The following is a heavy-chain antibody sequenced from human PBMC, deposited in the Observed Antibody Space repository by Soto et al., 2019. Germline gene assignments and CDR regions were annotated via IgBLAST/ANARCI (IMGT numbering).Heavy chain of an antibody. J-gene: IGHJ6*02. Sequence: VQLVESGGGVVQPGRSLRLSCAASGFTFSSYGMHWVRQAPGKGLEWVAVISYDGRNKYYADAVKGRITISRDNSKNTLYLQMSSLRAEDTAVYYCVKDGSSGWPYFYDMDVWGQGTTVTVSS. CDR2: ISYDGRNK. V-gene: IGHV3-30*18. D-gene: IGHD6-19*01. CDR1: GFTFSSYG. CDR3: VKDGSSGWPYFYDMDV.